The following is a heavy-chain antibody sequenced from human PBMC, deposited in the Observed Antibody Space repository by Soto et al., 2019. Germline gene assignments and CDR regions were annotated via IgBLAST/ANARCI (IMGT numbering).Heavy chain of an antibody. J-gene: IGHJ4*02. D-gene: IGHD1-1*01. Sequence: EWHLLESGGGLVQPGGSLRLSCAVSGFSFSTYGVTWVRQAPGKGLEWVCGVSGGSGVTHYADSVKGRFTITRDESKKTVYLQLQSLRVEDTAVYYCAKWNGYGDFWGQGPLVTVSS. CDR1: GFSFSTYG. CDR2: VSGGSGVT. V-gene: IGHV3-23*01. CDR3: AKWNGYGDF.